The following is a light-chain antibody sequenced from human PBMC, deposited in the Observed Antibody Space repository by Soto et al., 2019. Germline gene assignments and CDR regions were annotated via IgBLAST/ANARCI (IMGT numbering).Light chain of an antibody. CDR1: QSVRSTY. J-gene: IGKJ2*01. V-gene: IGKV3-20*01. Sequence: EIVLTQSPGTLSLYPGERATLSCRASQSVRSTYLAWYQQKPGQAPRLLIYGASSRATGITDRFSGSGSGTDFTLAITRLEPEDFAVFYCQQYGTSPGTFGQGTKLEIK. CDR3: QQYGTSPGT. CDR2: GAS.